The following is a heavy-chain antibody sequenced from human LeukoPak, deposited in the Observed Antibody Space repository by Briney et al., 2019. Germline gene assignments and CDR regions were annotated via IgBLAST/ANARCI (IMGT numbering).Heavy chain of an antibody. CDR3: ARTEDSSSWYEGVDY. V-gene: IGHV3-48*01. CDR2: ISSSSSTI. D-gene: IGHD6-13*01. Sequence: PGGSLRLSCAASGFTFSSYSMNWVRQAPVKGLEWVSYISSSSSTIYYADSVKGRFTISRDNAKNSLYLQMNSLRAEDTAVYYCARTEDSSSWYEGVDYWGQGTLVTVSS. J-gene: IGHJ4*02. CDR1: GFTFSSYS.